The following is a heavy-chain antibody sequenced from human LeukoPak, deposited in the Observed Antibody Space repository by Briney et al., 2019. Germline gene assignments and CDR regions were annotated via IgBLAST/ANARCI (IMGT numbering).Heavy chain of an antibody. CDR2: IYHSGRT. CDR3: ARGESLDY. Sequence: SETLSLTCTVSGYSISSGDYWGWIRRPPGKGVEWIGSIYHSGRTYHNPSLTSRVTISVDTSKNQFSLRLSSLTAADTAVYYCARGESLDYWGQGTLVTVSA. V-gene: IGHV4-38-2*02. CDR1: GYSISSGDY. D-gene: IGHD3-16*01. J-gene: IGHJ4*02.